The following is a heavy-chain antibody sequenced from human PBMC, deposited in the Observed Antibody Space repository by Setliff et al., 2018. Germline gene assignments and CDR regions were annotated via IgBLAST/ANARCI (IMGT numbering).Heavy chain of an antibody. V-gene: IGHV1-18*01. Sequence: ASVKVSCKASGYTLSNSILSWVRQAPGQGLDWVGWISAYNGKTYFAQKFQDRITLTTDTSTNTGYLELRGLRSDDTAVYYCLRLVRYCTKIACQATSGDEVWGRGTLVTVSS. CDR2: ISAYNGKT. J-gene: IGHJ4*02. D-gene: IGHD2-8*01. CDR1: GYTLSNSI. CDR3: LRLVRYCTKIACQATSGDEV.